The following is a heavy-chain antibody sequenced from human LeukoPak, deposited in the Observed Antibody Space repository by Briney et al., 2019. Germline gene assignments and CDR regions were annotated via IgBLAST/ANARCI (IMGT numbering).Heavy chain of an antibody. V-gene: IGHV1-69*05. CDR2: IIPIFGTA. J-gene: IGHJ6*03. CDR3: ATVMGPYSSSSGYYYYYMDV. CDR1: GGTFSSYA. D-gene: IGHD6-6*01. Sequence: ASVKVSCKASGGTFSSYAISWVRQAPGQGLEWMGGIIPIFGTANYAQKFQGRVTITTDESTSTAYMELSSLRSEDTAVYYCATVMGPYSSSSGYYYYYMDVWGKGTTVTVSS.